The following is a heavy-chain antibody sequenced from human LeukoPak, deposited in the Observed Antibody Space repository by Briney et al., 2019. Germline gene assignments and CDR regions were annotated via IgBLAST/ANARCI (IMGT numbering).Heavy chain of an antibody. CDR3: ASEIIAAAGTPDYYYGMDV. CDR2: INPSGGST. J-gene: IGHJ6*02. CDR1: GYTFTSYY. V-gene: IGHV1-46*01. Sequence: GASVKVSCKASGYTFTSYYMHWVRQAPGQGLEWMGIINPSGGSTSYAQKFQGRVTMTRDTSTSTVYMELSSLRSEDTAVYYCASEIIAAAGTPDYYYGMDVWGQGTTVTVSS. D-gene: IGHD6-13*01.